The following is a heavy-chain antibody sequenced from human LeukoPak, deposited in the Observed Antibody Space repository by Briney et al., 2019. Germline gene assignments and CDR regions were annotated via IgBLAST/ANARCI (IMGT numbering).Heavy chain of an antibody. D-gene: IGHD6-19*01. V-gene: IGHV4-61*01. CDR2: IYYNGDT. J-gene: IGHJ5*02. CDR1: GDSVSNSLYY. Sequence: SETLSLTCTVSGDSVSNSLYYWSWIRQPPGKGLEWIGYIYYNGDTNYNPSLKSRVIISIDTSSNQFSLRLNSMTAADTAVYYCARAPFPGQWLVGGWFDPWGQGTLVTVSS. CDR3: ARAPFPGQWLVGGWFDP.